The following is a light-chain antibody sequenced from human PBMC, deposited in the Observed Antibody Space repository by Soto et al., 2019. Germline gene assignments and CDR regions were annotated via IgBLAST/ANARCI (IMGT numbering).Light chain of an antibody. J-gene: IGKJ4*01. Sequence: EIVLTQSPATLSLSPGERATLSCRASQSVRNYLIWYHQKPGLAPRLLIYDTSTRATGIPARFSGSGSGTDFTLTISSLEPEDFAVYYCQQRADWPLTFGGGTKVEIK. CDR3: QQRADWPLT. CDR2: DTS. V-gene: IGKV3-11*01. CDR1: QSVRNY.